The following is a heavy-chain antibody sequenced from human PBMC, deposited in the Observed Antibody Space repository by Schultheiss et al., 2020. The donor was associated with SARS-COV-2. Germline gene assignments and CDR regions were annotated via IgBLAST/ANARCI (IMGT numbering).Heavy chain of an antibody. V-gene: IGHV4-38-2*02. CDR3: ARATMVRGVPFDP. Sequence: SETLSLTCTVSGGSISSYYWGWIRQPPGKGLEWIGSIYHSGSTYYNPSLKSRVTISVDTSKNQFSLKLSSVTAADTAVYYCARATMVRGVPFDPWGQGTLVTVSS. CDR2: IYHSGST. J-gene: IGHJ5*02. CDR1: GGSISSYY. D-gene: IGHD3-10*01.